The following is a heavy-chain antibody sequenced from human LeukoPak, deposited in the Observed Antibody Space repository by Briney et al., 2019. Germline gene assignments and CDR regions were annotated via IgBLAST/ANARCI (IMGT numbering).Heavy chain of an antibody. CDR2: IYYTGST. V-gene: IGHV4-61*01. Sequence: SETLSLTCTVSGGSVSSGSFYWSWIRQPPGKGLEWFGNIYYTGSTNYNPSLKSGVIVSVDTSKNQFSLKLSSLTAADTAVYYCAGGNNPYFFDYWGQGTLVTVSS. CDR1: GGSVSSGSFY. J-gene: IGHJ4*02. CDR3: AGGNNPYFFDY. D-gene: IGHD1-14*01.